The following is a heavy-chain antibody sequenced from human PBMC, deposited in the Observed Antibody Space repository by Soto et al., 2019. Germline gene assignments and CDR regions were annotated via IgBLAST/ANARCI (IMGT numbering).Heavy chain of an antibody. CDR3: ARDQNGVHGGYNWFDP. CDR1: GGSISSGGYY. V-gene: IGHV4-31*03. Sequence: QVQLQESGPGLVKPSQTLSLTCTVSGGSISSGGYYWSWIRQHPGKGLEWIGYIYYSGSTYYNPSLKSRVTISVDTSKNQFSLKLSSVTAADTAVYYCARDQNGVHGGYNWFDPWGQGTLVTVSS. D-gene: IGHD4-17*01. CDR2: IYYSGST. J-gene: IGHJ5*02.